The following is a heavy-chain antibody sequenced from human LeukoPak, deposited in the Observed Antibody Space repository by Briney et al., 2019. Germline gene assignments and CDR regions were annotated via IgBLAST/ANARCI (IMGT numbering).Heavy chain of an antibody. Sequence: SVKVSCKASGGTFSSYAISWVRQAPGQGLEWMGGIIPIFGTANYAQKFQGRVTITADESTSTAYMELSSLRSEDTAVYYCARDLGYCSSTSCYRGGFDYWGQGTLVTVSS. CDR1: GGTFSSYA. J-gene: IGHJ4*02. CDR3: ARDLGYCSSTSCYRGGFDY. D-gene: IGHD2-2*02. CDR2: IIPIFGTA. V-gene: IGHV1-69*13.